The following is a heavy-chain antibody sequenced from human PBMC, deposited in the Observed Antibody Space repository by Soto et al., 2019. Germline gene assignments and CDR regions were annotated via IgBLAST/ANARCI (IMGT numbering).Heavy chain of an antibody. CDR3: ARFQYEGGGSFDY. V-gene: IGHV4-30-4*01. Sequence: SETLSLTCTVSGGSISSGDYYWSWIRQPPGKGLEWIGYIYYSGSTYYNPSLKSRVTISVDTSKNQFSLKLSSVTAADTAVYYCARFQYEGGGSFDYWGQGTLVTVSS. CDR1: GGSISSGDYY. D-gene: IGHD2-15*01. J-gene: IGHJ4*02. CDR2: IYYSGST.